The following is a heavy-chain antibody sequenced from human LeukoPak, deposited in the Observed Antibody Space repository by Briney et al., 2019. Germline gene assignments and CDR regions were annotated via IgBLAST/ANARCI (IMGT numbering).Heavy chain of an antibody. V-gene: IGHV4-39*07. J-gene: IGHJ3*02. Sequence: SETLSLTCTVSGGSISSSSYYWGWIRQPPGKGLEWIGSIYYSGSTYYNPSLKSRVTISVDTSKNQFSLKLGSVTAADTAVYYCARGLGYYDSSEGPDAFDIWGQGTMVTVSS. CDR1: GGSISSSSYY. CDR2: IYYSGST. D-gene: IGHD3-22*01. CDR3: ARGLGYYDSSEGPDAFDI.